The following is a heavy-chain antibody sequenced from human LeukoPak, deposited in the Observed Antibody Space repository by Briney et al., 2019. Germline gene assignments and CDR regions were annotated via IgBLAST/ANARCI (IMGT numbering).Heavy chain of an antibody. CDR3: TRDLDYGGKSNFDY. CDR2: IKSAGSSI. J-gene: IGHJ4*02. D-gene: IGHD4-23*01. CDR1: GFTFSSYW. Sequence: PGGSLRLSCAASGFTFSSYWMHWVRQAPGKGLVWASRIKSAGSSIMYADSVKGRFTISRDNAKNTLYLQMNSLRAEDTAVYYCTRDLDYGGKSNFDYWGQGTLVTVSS. V-gene: IGHV3-74*03.